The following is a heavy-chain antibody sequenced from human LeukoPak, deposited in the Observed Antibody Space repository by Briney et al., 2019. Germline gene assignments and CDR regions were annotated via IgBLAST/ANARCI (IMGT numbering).Heavy chain of an antibody. V-gene: IGHV3-33*01. D-gene: IGHD4-17*01. Sequence: GRSLRLSCAASGFTFSSYGMHWVRQAPGKGLEWVAVIWYDGSNKYYADSVKGRFTISRDNSKNTLYLQMNSLRAEDTAVYYCARESYGDYYGMDVWGQGTTVTVSS. CDR3: ARESYGDYYGMDV. CDR2: IWYDGSNK. CDR1: GFTFSSYG. J-gene: IGHJ6*02.